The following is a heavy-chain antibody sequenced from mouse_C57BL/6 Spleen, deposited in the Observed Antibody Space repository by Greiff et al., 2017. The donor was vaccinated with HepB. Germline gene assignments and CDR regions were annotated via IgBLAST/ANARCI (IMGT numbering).Heavy chain of an antibody. D-gene: IGHD1-1*01. CDR3: ARGTNYWYFDV. V-gene: IGHV3-8*01. J-gene: IGHJ1*03. CDR2: MRYSGSS. Sequence: EVKLQESGPGLAKPSQTLSLICSVTGYSITSDYWNWIRKFPGNKLEFMGYMRYSGSSYYNPSLKSRLSITRDTSKNQYYLQLNSVTSEDTATYFCARGTNYWYFDVWGTGTTVTVSS. CDR1: GYSITSDY.